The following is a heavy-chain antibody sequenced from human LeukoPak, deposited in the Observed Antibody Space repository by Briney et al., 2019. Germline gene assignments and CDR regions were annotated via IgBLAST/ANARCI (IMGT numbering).Heavy chain of an antibody. V-gene: IGHV4-61*02. CDR3: ARLSNWNYKGGFDY. CDR2: IYTSGTT. J-gene: IGHJ4*02. Sequence: MASETLSLTCTVSGGSVSRGNYYWTWIRQPAGSGLEWIGRIYTSGTTDYNSSLKSRVTISVDTSKNQFSLKLSSVTAADTAVYYCARLSNWNYKGGFDYWGQGTLVTVSS. D-gene: IGHD1-7*01. CDR1: GGSVSRGNYY.